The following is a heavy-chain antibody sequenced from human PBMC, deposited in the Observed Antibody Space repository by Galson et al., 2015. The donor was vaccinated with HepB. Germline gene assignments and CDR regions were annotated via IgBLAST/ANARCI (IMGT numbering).Heavy chain of an antibody. CDR1: GYTFTNYG. V-gene: IGHV1-18*01. Sequence: SVKVSCKASGYTFTNYGITWVRQAPGQGLEWMGWVSAYNGNTKYPQRFQGRVTITTDTPTATAYMELRSLRSDDTAVYYCARDPWRDGYNYGAVDYWGQGTLVTVSS. CDR2: VSAYNGNT. J-gene: IGHJ4*02. CDR3: ARDPWRDGYNYGAVDY. D-gene: IGHD5-24*01.